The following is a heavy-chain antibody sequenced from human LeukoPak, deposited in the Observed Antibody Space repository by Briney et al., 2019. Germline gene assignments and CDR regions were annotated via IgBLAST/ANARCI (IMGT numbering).Heavy chain of an antibody. J-gene: IGHJ4*02. V-gene: IGHV1-18*01. CDR1: GYTFTSYG. Sequence: ASVKVSCKASGYTFTSYGISWVRQAPGQGLEWMGWISAYNGNTNYAQKLQGRVTMTTDTSTSTAYMELRSLRSDDTAVYYCARLGYSSGWPYYFDYWGQGTLVTVSS. CDR2: ISAYNGNT. CDR3: ARLGYSSGWPYYFDY. D-gene: IGHD6-19*01.